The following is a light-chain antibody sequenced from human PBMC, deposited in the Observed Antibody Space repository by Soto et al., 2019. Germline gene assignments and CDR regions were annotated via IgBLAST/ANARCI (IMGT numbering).Light chain of an antibody. V-gene: IGKV3-20*01. CDR1: QSVSSSY. CDR2: GAA. CDR3: QQYGSSPYT. J-gene: IGKJ2*01. Sequence: EMVLTQSPGTLSLSPGERATLSCRASQSVSSSYLAWYQQKPGQAPRLLIYGAASRATGIPDRFSGSGSGTDFTIPISRLEPEDFAVYYCQQYGSSPYTFGQGTKLEIK.